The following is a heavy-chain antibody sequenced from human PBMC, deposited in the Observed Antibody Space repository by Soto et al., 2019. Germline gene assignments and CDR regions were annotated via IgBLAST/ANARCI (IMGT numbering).Heavy chain of an antibody. J-gene: IGHJ4*02. Sequence: SETLSLTCTVSGGSVSSGSHYWSWIRQPPGKGLEWIGYIYYSGSTNYNPSLKSRVTMSVDTSKNQFSLKLSSVTAADTAVYYCARAGGVPVAADYWGQGTLVTVSS. CDR1: GGSVSSGSHY. CDR3: ARAGGVPVAADY. D-gene: IGHD2-2*01. V-gene: IGHV4-61*01. CDR2: IYYSGST.